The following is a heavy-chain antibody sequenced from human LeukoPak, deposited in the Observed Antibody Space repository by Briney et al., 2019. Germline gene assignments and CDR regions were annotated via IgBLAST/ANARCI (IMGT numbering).Heavy chain of an antibody. V-gene: IGHV3-49*03. CDR2: IRSKAYGGTT. CDR1: GFTFGDYA. J-gene: IGHJ5*02. Sequence: GGSLRLSCTASGFTFGDYAMSWFRQAPGKGLEWVGFIRSKAYGGTTEYAASVKGRFTISRDDSKSIAYLQMNSLKTEDTAVYYCTRDVPYYYDSSNWFDPWGQGTLVTVSS. D-gene: IGHD3-22*01. CDR3: TRDVPYYYDSSNWFDP.